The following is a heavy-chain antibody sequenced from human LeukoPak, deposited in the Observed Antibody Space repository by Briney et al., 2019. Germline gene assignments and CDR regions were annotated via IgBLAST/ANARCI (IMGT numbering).Heavy chain of an antibody. Sequence: SQTLSLTCTVSGGSIITGSYYWSWIRQPAGKGLEWIGRVYSGGNTHYNPSLKSRDTISIDTSKNQFSLHLTSVTAADTAVYYCARRSLTALSWFDPWGQGALVIVSS. V-gene: IGHV4-61*02. CDR2: VYSGGNT. D-gene: IGHD5-18*01. CDR1: GGSIITGSYY. J-gene: IGHJ5*02. CDR3: ARRSLTALSWFDP.